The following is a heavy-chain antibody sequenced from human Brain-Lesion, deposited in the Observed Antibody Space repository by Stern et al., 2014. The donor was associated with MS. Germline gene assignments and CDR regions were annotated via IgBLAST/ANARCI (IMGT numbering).Heavy chain of an antibody. CDR1: GGSISRSTYY. V-gene: IGHV4-39*01. CDR2: IYYSGTT. J-gene: IGHJ4*02. CDR3: ARLTGIIDS. Sequence: QVQLQESGPGLVKPSETLSLTCTVSGGSISRSTYYWGWIRQPPGKGLEWIGNIYYSGTTYYDPSLKSRVTISVNAATTQFSQKLNSVTAADTAVYYCARLTGIIDSWGQGTLVAVSS. D-gene: IGHD5-24*01.